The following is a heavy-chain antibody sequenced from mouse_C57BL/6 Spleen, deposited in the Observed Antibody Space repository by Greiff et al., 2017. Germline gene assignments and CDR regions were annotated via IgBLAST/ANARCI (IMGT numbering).Heavy chain of an antibody. Sequence: VQLQQPGAELVKPGASVKMSCKASGYTFTSYWITWVKQRPGQGLEWIGDIYPGSGSTNYNEKFKSKATLTVDTSSSTAYMQLSSLTSEDSAVYYCARKAYYCGSRTGYFDVWGTGTTVTVSS. D-gene: IGHD1-1*01. V-gene: IGHV1-55*01. CDR3: ARKAYYCGSRTGYFDV. J-gene: IGHJ1*03. CDR2: IYPGSGST. CDR1: GYTFTSYW.